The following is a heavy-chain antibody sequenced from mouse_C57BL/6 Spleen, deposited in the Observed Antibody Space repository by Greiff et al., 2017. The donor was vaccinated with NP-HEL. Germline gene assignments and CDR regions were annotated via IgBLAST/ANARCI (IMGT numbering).Heavy chain of an antibody. CDR2: INPSTGGT. Sequence: VQLQQSGPELVKPGASVKISCKASGYSFTGYYMNWVKQSPEKSLEWIGEINPSTGGTTYNQKFKAKATLTVDKSSSTAYMQLKSLTSEDSAVYYCANYYGSSPLDYWGQGTTLTVSS. CDR1: GYSFTGYY. V-gene: IGHV1-42*01. J-gene: IGHJ2*01. D-gene: IGHD1-1*01. CDR3: ANYYGSSPLDY.